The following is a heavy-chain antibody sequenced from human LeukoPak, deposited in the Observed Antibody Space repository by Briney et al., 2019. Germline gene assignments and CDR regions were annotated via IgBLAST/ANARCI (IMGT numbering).Heavy chain of an antibody. J-gene: IGHJ4*02. Sequence: GGSLRLSXAASGFTFSSYAMSWVRQAPGKGLEWVSAISGSGGSTYYADSVKGRFTISRDNSKNTLYLQMNSLRAEDTAVYYCAKDRGYDFWSGYYTYDYWGQGTLVTVSS. CDR2: ISGSGGST. D-gene: IGHD3-3*01. V-gene: IGHV3-23*01. CDR3: AKDRGYDFWSGYYTYDY. CDR1: GFTFSSYA.